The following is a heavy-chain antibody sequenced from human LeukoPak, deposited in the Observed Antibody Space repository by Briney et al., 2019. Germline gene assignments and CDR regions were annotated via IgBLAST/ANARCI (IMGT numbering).Heavy chain of an antibody. D-gene: IGHD3-3*01. CDR2: INHSGST. Sequence: SETLSLTCAVYGGSFSGYYWSWIRQPPGKGLEWIGEINHSGSTNYNPSLKSRVTISVDTSKNQFSLKLSPVTAADTAVYYCARGGSGYYDFWSGHSAYYYYYYMDVWGKGTTVTVSS. CDR1: GGSFSGYY. V-gene: IGHV4-34*01. CDR3: ARGGSGYYDFWSGHSAYYYYYYMDV. J-gene: IGHJ6*03.